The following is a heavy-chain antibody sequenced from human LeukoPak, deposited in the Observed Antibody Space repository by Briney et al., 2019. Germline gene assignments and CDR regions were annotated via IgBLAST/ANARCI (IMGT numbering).Heavy chain of an antibody. CDR3: AGGWLPDKNDF. CDR1: VESFSGYY. Sequence: SETLSFTCALYVESFSGYYWSWIRQPPGKGLEWIGEINHSGSTNYNPHLKSRVTISVDTSNNHFSLRVTSVTAADKAVYYCAGGWLPDKNDFWGQGTLVTVSA. V-gene: IGHV4-34*01. CDR2: INHSGST. J-gene: IGHJ4*02. D-gene: IGHD5-24*01.